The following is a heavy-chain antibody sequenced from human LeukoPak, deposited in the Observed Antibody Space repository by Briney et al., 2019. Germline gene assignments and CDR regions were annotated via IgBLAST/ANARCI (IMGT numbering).Heavy chain of an antibody. CDR3: ARTSGAGGYYFDY. CDR2: INSDGSST. CDR1: GFTFSSYW. D-gene: IGHD1-26*01. J-gene: IGHJ4*02. Sequence: GGSLRLSCAASGFTFSSYWMHWVRQAPGKGLVWVSRINSDGSSTSYADSVKGRFTISRDNAKNSLYLQMNSLRAEDTAVYYCARTSGAGGYYFDYWGQGTLVTVSS. V-gene: IGHV3-74*01.